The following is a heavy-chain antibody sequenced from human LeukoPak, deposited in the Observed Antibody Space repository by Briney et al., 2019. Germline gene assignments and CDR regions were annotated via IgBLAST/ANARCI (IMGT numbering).Heavy chain of an antibody. CDR1: GGSISSGDYY. V-gene: IGHV4-30-4*01. Sequence: SQTLSLTCTVSGGSISSGDYYWSWIRQPPGKGLEWIGYIYYSGSTYYNPSLKSRVTISVDTSKNQFSLKLSSVTAADTAVYYCARGGPTMVRGVLNWFDPWGQGTLVTVSS. CDR3: ARGGPTMVRGVLNWFDP. CDR2: IYYSGST. J-gene: IGHJ5*02. D-gene: IGHD3-10*01.